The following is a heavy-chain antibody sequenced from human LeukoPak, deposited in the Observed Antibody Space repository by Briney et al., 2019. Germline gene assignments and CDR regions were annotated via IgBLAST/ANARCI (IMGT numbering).Heavy chain of an antibody. Sequence: GGSLRLSCAASGFTFSSYAMSWVRQAPGKGLEWVSAISDSGGATYYADSVKGRFTISRDSAKNTLYLQMNGLRAEDTAVYYCARDPFTAGDYWGQGTVVTVSS. CDR2: ISDSGGAT. CDR1: GFTFSSYA. D-gene: IGHD5-18*01. V-gene: IGHV3-23*01. J-gene: IGHJ4*02. CDR3: ARDPFTAGDY.